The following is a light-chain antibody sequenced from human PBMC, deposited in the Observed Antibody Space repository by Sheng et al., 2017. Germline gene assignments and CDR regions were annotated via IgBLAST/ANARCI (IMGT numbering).Light chain of an antibody. Sequence: EIVMTQSPATVSLSPGERATLSCRASQSVSSNVAWYQQKPGLAPRLLIYGASSRATGFPARLSGSGSGTEFTLTISSLQSEDFAVYYCQQYDKWPLTFGGGTKVEIK. V-gene: IGKV3-15*01. CDR1: QSVSSN. CDR2: GAS. J-gene: IGKJ4*01. CDR3: QQYDKWPLT.